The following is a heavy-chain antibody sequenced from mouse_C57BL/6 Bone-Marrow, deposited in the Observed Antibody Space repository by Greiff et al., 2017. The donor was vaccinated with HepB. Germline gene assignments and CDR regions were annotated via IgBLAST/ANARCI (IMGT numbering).Heavy chain of an antibody. CDR1: GFTFSTSG. J-gene: IGHJ2*01. Sequence: EVMLVESGGDLVKPGGSLKLSCAASGFTFSTSGMSWVRQTPDRRLEWVATINTGGTYTYYADSVRGRFTISKDSAKNTLFLLMSSLKSEDSAIYYCTRDRCDYYFDYWGQGTTLTVSS. CDR2: INTGGTYT. V-gene: IGHV5-6*01. D-gene: IGHD2-14*01. CDR3: TRDRCDYYFDY.